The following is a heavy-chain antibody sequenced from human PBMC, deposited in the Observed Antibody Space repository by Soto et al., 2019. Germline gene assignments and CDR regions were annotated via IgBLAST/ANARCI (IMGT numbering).Heavy chain of an antibody. CDR1: GGSLSGYY. CDR2: INHSGSA. D-gene: IGHD3-10*01. V-gene: IGHV4-34*01. Sequence: QVQLQQWGSGLLKPSETLSLTCAVYGGSLSGYYWSWIRQSPGKGLEWIGQINHSGSANYHPSLKSPSTIFVRTSGDDFSLELSPVPAAETSVHYCARATSHYASVSYEGGYSYFEYWGQGTLVTVSS. J-gene: IGHJ4*02. CDR3: ARATSHYASVSYEGGYSYFEY.